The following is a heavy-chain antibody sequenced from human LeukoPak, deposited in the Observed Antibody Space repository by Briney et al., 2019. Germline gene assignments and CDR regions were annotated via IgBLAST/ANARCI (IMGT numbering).Heavy chain of an antibody. Sequence: GGSLRLSCAASGFTFSSYAMHWVRQAPGKGLEWVAVISYDGSNKYYADSVKGRFTISRDNSKNTLYLQMNSLRAEDTAVYYCAKDYYYDSSGYYGDAFDIWGQGTMVTVSS. D-gene: IGHD3-22*01. CDR3: AKDYYYDSSGYYGDAFDI. V-gene: IGHV3-30-3*01. CDR1: GFTFSSYA. CDR2: ISYDGSNK. J-gene: IGHJ3*02.